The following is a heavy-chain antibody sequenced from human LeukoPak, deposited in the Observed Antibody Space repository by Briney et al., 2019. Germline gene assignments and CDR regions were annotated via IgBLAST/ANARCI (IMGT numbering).Heavy chain of an antibody. J-gene: IGHJ6*02. V-gene: IGHV3-23*01. D-gene: IGHD3-10*01. CDR2: ISGSGGST. CDR1: GFTFSSYA. Sequence: GGSLRLSCAASGFTFSSYAMSWVRQAPGKGLEWVSAISGSGGSTYYADSVKGRFTISRDNSKNTLYLQMNSLRAEDTAVYYCAKANGSGVYYYGMDVWGQGTTVTVSS. CDR3: AKANGSGVYYYGMDV.